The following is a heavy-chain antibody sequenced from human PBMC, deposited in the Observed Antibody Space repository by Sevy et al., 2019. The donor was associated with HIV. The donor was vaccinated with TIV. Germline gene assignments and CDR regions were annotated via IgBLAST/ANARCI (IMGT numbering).Heavy chain of an antibody. V-gene: IGHV4-31*03. D-gene: IGHD3-22*01. CDR2: MYYSGST. Sequence: SETLSLTCTVSGASISSGGHYWSWIRQHPGKGLELIGTMYYSGSTYYSPSLTSRVTISRDTSKNQFSLSLKSVTAAYSAVYYCARHYDSRGAAGYDADAFAMWGQGTMVTASS. J-gene: IGHJ3*02. CDR3: ARHYDSRGAAGYDADAFAM. CDR1: GASISSGGHY.